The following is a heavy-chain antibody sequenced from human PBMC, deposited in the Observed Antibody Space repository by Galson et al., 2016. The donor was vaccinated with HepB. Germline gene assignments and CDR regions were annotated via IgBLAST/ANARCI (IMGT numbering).Heavy chain of an antibody. J-gene: IGHJ4*02. CDR3: ASLLVTATPDY. CDR2: ISFDGGKI. V-gene: IGHV3-30-3*01. CDR1: GSTFVTYA. D-gene: IGHD2-15*01. Sequence: SLRLSCAASGSTFVTYAMYWVRQAPGKGLEWVALISFDGGKITYAESVKGRFTISRDNSKNALYLQMNSLGAEDTAVYYCASLLVTATPDYWGQGTLVTVSS.